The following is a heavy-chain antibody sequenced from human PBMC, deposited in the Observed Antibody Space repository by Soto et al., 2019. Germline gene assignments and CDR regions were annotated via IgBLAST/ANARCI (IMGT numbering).Heavy chain of an antibody. CDR2: INHSGRT. Sequence: PSETLSLTCAVHGGPFSGYYWTWIRQPPGKGLEWIGEINHSGRTNYNPSLKSRVIILIDTSKNQFSLILSSVTAADTAVYYCARGRHGSSPWIGAFDIWGQGTMVTVSS. D-gene: IGHD6-13*01. CDR3: ARGRHGSSPWIGAFDI. CDR1: GGPFSGYY. J-gene: IGHJ3*02. V-gene: IGHV4-34*01.